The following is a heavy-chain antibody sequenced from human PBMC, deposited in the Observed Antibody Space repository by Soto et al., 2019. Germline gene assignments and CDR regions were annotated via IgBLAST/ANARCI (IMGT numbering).Heavy chain of an antibody. Sequence: GGSLRLSCAASGFTFSSYAMSWVRQAPGKGLEWVSAISGSGGSTYYADSVKGRFTISRDNSKNTLYLQMNSLRAEDTAVYYCANRPYGCYACHYYNSMVFVGQGTSVNVSS. V-gene: IGHV3-23*01. CDR2: ISGSGGST. J-gene: IGHJ6*02. CDR1: GFTFSSYA. CDR3: ANRPYGCYACHYYNSMVF. D-gene: IGHD3-10*01.